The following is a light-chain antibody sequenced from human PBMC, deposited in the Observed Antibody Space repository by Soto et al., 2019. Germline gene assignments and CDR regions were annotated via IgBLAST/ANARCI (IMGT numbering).Light chain of an antibody. CDR3: QSYDSSLINYV. CDR2: GSS. J-gene: IGLJ1*01. Sequence: QSVLTQPPSASGTPGQRVTISCSGDSSSIGADYDVHWYQQLPGTAPKLLIYGSSDRPSGVPDRFSGSKSGTSASLAITGLQAEDEADYYCQSYDSSLINYVFGTGTKVTVL. V-gene: IGLV1-40*01. CDR1: SSSIGADYD.